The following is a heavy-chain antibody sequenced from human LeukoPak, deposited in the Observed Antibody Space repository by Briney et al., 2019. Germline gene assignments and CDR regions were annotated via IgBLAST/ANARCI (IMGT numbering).Heavy chain of an antibody. Sequence: GGSLRLSCAVSGFTVSSNYMSWVRQAPGKGLEWVSVIYSDGSTYYADSVKGRFTISRDNSKNTLYLQINSLRSEDTAVYYCAREGDQWGLAPDYYFDYWGQGTLVTVSS. J-gene: IGHJ4*02. CDR2: IYSDGST. V-gene: IGHV3-66*02. D-gene: IGHD3/OR15-3a*01. CDR1: GFTVSSNY. CDR3: AREGDQWGLAPDYYFDY.